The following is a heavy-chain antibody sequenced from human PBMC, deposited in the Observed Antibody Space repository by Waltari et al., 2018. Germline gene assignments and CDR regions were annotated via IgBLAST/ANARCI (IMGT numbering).Heavy chain of an antibody. CDR3: ATTTVTTDPDAFDI. CDR1: GYTFTGYY. J-gene: IGHJ3*02. Sequence: QVQLVQSGAEVKKPGASVKVSCKASGYTFTGYYMHWVRQAPGQGLEWMGRINPNSGGTKYAQKFQGRVTMTRDTSISTAYMELSRLRSDDTAVYYCATTTVTTDPDAFDIWGQGTMVTVSS. V-gene: IGHV1-2*06. CDR2: INPNSGGT. D-gene: IGHD4-17*01.